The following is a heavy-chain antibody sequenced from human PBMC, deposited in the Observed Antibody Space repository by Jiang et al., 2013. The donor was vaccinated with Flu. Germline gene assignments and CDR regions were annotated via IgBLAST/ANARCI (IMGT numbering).Heavy chain of an antibody. CDR2: IYSSGST. Sequence: LLKPSETLSLTCSVSGGSISSYHWSWIRQPPGKGLEWIGDIYSSGSTKYHPSLKSRVTISVDTSKNQFSLKLTSVTAADTAVYYCASGADNTVIDRLDYWGQGTQITVSS. CDR3: ASGADNTVIDRLDY. V-gene: IGHV4-59*01. J-gene: IGHJ4*02. D-gene: IGHD4-17*01. CDR1: GGSISSYH.